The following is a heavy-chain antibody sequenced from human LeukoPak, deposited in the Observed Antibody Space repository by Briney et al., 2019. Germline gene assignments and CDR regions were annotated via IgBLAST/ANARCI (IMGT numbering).Heavy chain of an antibody. J-gene: IGHJ3*02. V-gene: IGHV4-39*01. CDR3: ASPTICGGDCYMRPSDAFDI. CDR1: GGSISSSSYY. Sequence: SETLSLTCTVSGGSISSSSYYWGWIRKPPGKGLEWIGSIYYSGSTYYNPSLKSRVTISVDTSKNQFSLKLSSVTAADTAVYYCASPTICGGDCYMRPSDAFDIWGQGTMVTVSS. D-gene: IGHD2-21*01. CDR2: IYYSGST.